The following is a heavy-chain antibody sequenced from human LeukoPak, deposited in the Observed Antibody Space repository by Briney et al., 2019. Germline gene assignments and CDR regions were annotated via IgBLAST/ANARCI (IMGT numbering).Heavy chain of an antibody. CDR1: GGSMSGYY. CDR2: ISTSGTT. D-gene: IGHD1-1*01. Sequence: PSETLSLICTVSGGSMSGYYWSWIRQPPGKGLEWIGYISTSGTTNYNPSLKSRVAKSVDTSKNRFSLNLSSVTAADTAVYYCARQTWVWNDAEASCWYFDLWGCGTLVTVSS. V-gene: IGHV4-4*09. J-gene: IGHJ2*01. CDR3: ARQTWVWNDAEASCWYFDL.